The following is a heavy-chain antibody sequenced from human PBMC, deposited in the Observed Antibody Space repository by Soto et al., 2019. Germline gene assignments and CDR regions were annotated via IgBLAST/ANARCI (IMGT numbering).Heavy chain of an antibody. CDR3: ARMGGVVATLYFYYYMDV. J-gene: IGHJ6*03. CDR1: GFTVSTNF. CDR2: IYPVGNT. V-gene: IGHV3-53*04. D-gene: IGHD5-12*01. Sequence: EVLLVESGGGLVQPGGSLRLSCAASGFTVSTNFMSWVRQAPGEGLEWVSVIYPVGNTYYADSVKGRFTISRDNSKNTVYLQMNSLRADDTAVYYGARMGGVVATLYFYYYMDVWGKGTTVTVSS.